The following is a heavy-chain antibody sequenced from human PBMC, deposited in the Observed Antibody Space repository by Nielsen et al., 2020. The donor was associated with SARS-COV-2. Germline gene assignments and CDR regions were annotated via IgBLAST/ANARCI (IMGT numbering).Heavy chain of an antibody. J-gene: IGHJ4*02. V-gene: IGHV3-9*01. CDR2: ISWNSGSI. D-gene: IGHD1-7*01. CDR1: GFTFDDYA. CDR3: ARGAGITAITAPIY. Sequence: SLKISCAASGFTFDDYAMHWVRQAPGKGLEWVSGISWNSGSIGYADSVKGRFTISRDNDKNSLYLQMNSLTGDDTALYRCARGAGITAITAPIYWGQGTLVTVSS.